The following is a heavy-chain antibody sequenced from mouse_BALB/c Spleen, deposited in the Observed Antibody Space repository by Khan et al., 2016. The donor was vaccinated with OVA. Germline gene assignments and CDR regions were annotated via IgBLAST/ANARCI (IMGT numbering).Heavy chain of an antibody. CDR3: ATDYYYGSGCFDY. CDR1: GFDFSRYW. D-gene: IGHD1-1*01. Sequence: EVELVESGGGLVQPGGSLKLSCAASGFDFSRYWMSWVRQAPGKGLEWIGEINPDSSTINYTPSLKDKFIISRDSAKNTLYLQMSKVRSEDTALYYCATDYYYGSGCFDYWGQGTTLTVSS. J-gene: IGHJ2*01. V-gene: IGHV4-1*02. CDR2: INPDSSTI.